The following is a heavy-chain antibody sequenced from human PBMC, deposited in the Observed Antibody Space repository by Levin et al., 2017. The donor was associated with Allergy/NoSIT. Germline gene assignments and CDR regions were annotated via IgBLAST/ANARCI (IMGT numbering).Heavy chain of an antibody. D-gene: IGHD2-8*01. CDR1: GFTFSSYA. Sequence: PGGSLRLSCAASGFTFSSYAMTWVRQAPGKGLEWVSAISGSDGSTYYADSVKGRFTISRDNSKNTLYLQMNTLRAEDTAVYYCAKVRPYCTDGVCYRYLFDYWGQGTLVTVSS. CDR3: AKVRPYCTDGVCYRYLFDY. CDR2: ISGSDGST. V-gene: IGHV3-23*01. J-gene: IGHJ4*02.